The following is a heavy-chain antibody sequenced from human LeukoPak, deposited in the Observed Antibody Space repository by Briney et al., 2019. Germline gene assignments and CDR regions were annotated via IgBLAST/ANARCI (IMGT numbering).Heavy chain of an antibody. Sequence: GASVKVSCKASGYTFTGYYMHWVRQAPGQGLEWMGWINPNSGGTNYAQKFQGRVTMTRDTSISTAYMELSRLRSDDTAVYYCARVGCGGDCYADSYFDYWGQGTLVTVSS. D-gene: IGHD2-21*01. J-gene: IGHJ4*02. CDR2: INPNSGGT. V-gene: IGHV1-2*02. CDR1: GYTFTGYY. CDR3: ARVGCGGDCYADSYFDY.